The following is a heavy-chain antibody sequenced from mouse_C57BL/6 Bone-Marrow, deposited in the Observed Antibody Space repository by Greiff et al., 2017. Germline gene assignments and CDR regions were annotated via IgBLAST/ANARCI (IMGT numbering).Heavy chain of an antibody. J-gene: IGHJ4*01. Sequence: QVQLQPSGAELARPGASVKLSCKASGYTFTSYGISWVKQRTGQGLEWIGEIYPRSGNTYYNEKFKGKATLTADKSSSTAYMELRSLTSEDSAVYFCARNYGSSYEAMDYWGQGTSVTVSS. CDR3: ARNYGSSYEAMDY. CDR1: GYTFTSYG. CDR2: IYPRSGNT. V-gene: IGHV1-81*01. D-gene: IGHD1-1*01.